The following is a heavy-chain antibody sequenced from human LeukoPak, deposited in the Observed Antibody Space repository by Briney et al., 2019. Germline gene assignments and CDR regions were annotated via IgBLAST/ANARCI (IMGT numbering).Heavy chain of an antibody. J-gene: IGHJ4*02. CDR3: ARDGAAAGFDY. CDR1: GGSISSYY. V-gene: IGHV4-59*01. CDR2: IYYSGST. Sequence: PSETLSLTCTVSGGSISSYYWSWIRQPPGKGLEWIGYIYYSGSTNYNPSLKSRVTISVDTSKNQFSLKLSSVTAAVTAVYYCARDGAAAGFDYWGQGTLVTVSS. D-gene: IGHD6-13*01.